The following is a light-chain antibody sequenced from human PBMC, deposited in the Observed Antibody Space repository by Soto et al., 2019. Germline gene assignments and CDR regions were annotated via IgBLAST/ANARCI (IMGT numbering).Light chain of an antibody. CDR1: SSNIGAGYD. J-gene: IGLJ3*02. V-gene: IGLV1-40*01. CDR2: GNS. CDR3: QSYDSSLSGSV. Sequence: QSVLTQPPSVSGPPGKRVTISCPGSSSNIGAGYDVHWYQQLPGTAPKLLIYGNSNRPSGVPDRFSGSKSGTSASLAITGLQAEDEADYYCQSYDSSLSGSVFGGGTKLTVL.